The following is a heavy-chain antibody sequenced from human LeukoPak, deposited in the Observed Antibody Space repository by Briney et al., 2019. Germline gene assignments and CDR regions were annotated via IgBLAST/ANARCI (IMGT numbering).Heavy chain of an antibody. CDR2: IKHDRSEK. CDR3: ATPLDYFDMSDSHQGGD. Sequence: GGSLRLSCAASGFTFSKHWMTWVRQAPGKGLEWVANIKHDRSEKNYVDSVKGRFTISRDNAKNSLYLQMNSLRAEDTAVYYCATPLDYFDMSDSHQGGDWGQGTLVTVSS. CDR1: GFTFSKHW. D-gene: IGHD3-22*01. V-gene: IGHV3-7*03. J-gene: IGHJ4*02.